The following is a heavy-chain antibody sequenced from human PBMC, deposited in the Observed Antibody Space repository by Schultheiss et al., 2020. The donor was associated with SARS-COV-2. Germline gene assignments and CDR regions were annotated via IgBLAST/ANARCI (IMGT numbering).Heavy chain of an antibody. V-gene: IGHV4-59*12. CDR1: GGSISSYY. D-gene: IGHD2-15*01. CDR3: ARDTRAYCSGGSCNWFDP. J-gene: IGHJ5*02. Sequence: SETLSLTCTVSGGSISSYYWSWIRQPPGKGLEWIGSIYYSGSTYYNPSLKSRLSISVDTSKNQFSLKVSSVTAADTAVYYCARDTRAYCSGGSCNWFDPWGQGTLVTVSS. CDR2: IYYSGST.